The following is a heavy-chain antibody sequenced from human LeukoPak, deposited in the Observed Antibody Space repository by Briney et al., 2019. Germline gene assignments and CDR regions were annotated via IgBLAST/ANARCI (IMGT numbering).Heavy chain of an antibody. CDR2: VQHIGGET. CDR3: AKDRVSMVRGVYYYYYYMDV. J-gene: IGHJ6*03. CDR1: GFTFR. D-gene: IGHD3-10*01. Sequence: GGSLRLSCAGSGFTFRMGWVRQAPGKGLEWVANVQHIGGETYYVDSVKGRFTISRDNSKNTLYLQMNSLRAEDTAVYYCAKDRVSMVRGVYYYYYYMDVWGKGTTVTVSS. V-gene: IGHV3-7*01.